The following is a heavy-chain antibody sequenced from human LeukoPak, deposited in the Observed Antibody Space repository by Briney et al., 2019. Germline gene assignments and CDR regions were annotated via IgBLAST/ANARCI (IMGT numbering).Heavy chain of an antibody. D-gene: IGHD6-19*01. CDR2: ISSSSSTI. J-gene: IGHJ4*02. V-gene: IGHV3-48*04. CDR3: AREGSSGADY. CDR1: GFTFSSYS. Sequence: PGRSLRLSCAASGFTFSSYSMNWVRQAPGKGLEWVSYISSSSSTIYYADSVKGRFTISRDNAKNSLYLQMNSLRAEDTAVYYCAREGSSGADYWGQGTLVTVSS.